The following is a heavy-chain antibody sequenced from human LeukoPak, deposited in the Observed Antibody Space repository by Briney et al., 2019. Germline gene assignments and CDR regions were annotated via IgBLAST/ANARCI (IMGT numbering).Heavy chain of an antibody. Sequence: QPGGSERLSCAASGFNFITAAMTWVRQAPGKGLEWVSLIGSSDGSTYYADSVKGRFTISRDNSNHTLSLQMNSLRVEDTAIYYCVKDIQLSTWGLGTLVTPSS. CDR3: VKDIQLST. D-gene: IGHD5-24*01. J-gene: IGHJ3*01. V-gene: IGHV3-23*01. CDR1: GFNFITAA. CDR2: IGSSDGST.